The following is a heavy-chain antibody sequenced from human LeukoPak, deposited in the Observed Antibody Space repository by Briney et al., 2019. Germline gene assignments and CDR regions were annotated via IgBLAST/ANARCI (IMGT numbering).Heavy chain of an antibody. CDR3: ARRGGSSWHAY. J-gene: IGHJ4*02. CDR2: IFYSGTA. CDR1: GGSISSSAYY. D-gene: IGHD6-13*01. Sequence: PSETLSLTCTVSGGSISSSAYYWDWIRQPPGKGLEWIGSIFYSGTAYYIPSLKSRVTISVDTSKNQFSLILNSVTAADTAMYYCARRGGSSWHAYWGQGTLVTVSS. V-gene: IGHV4-39*01.